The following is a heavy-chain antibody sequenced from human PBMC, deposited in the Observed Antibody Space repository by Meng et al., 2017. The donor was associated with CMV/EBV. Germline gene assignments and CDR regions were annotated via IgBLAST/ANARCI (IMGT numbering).Heavy chain of an antibody. Sequence: SETLSLTCTVSGGSINSYYWSWIRQPPGKGLEWIGYIYYSGSTNYNPSLKSRVTISVDTSKNQFSLKLSSVTAADTAVYYCARYNWNFDYYYGMDVWVQGTTVTVSS. V-gene: IGHV4-59*01. CDR2: IYYSGST. CDR1: GGSINSYY. D-gene: IGHD1-7*01. J-gene: IGHJ6*02. CDR3: ARYNWNFDYYYGMDV.